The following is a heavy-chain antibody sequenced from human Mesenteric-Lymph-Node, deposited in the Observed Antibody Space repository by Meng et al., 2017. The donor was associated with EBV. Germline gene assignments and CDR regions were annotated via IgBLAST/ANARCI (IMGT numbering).Heavy chain of an antibody. V-gene: IGHV4-4*02. CDR1: GGSISNSNW. Sequence: QVQLQESGPGLVRPSGALSLTCAVSGGSISNSNWWSWVRQPPGKGLEWIGEVYHSGSANYNPSLKSRVTISVDKSKNQFSLNLSSVTAADTAVYYCARVGYNYVYYFDYWGQGTLVTVSS. D-gene: IGHD5-18*01. CDR3: ARVGYNYVYYFDY. J-gene: IGHJ4*02. CDR2: VYHSGSA.